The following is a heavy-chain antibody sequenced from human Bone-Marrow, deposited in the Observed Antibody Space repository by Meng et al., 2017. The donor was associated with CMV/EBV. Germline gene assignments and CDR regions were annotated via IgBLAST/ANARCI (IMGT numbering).Heavy chain of an antibody. CDR3: ARGRGYCTTTSCYWADS. D-gene: IGHD2-2*01. J-gene: IGHJ4*02. Sequence: SETLSLTCAVYSGSFSGHYWSWIRQPPGMGLEWIGEINHAGNTNYNPSLKSRVTVSVDTSKNQFSLKLSSVTAAGTAVYYCARGRGYCTTTSCYWADSWGQGTLVTVSS. CDR2: INHAGNT. V-gene: IGHV4-34*01. CDR1: SGSFSGHY.